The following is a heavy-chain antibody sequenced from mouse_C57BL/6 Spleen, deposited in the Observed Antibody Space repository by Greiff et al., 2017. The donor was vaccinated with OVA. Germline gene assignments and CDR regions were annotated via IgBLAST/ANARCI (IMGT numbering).Heavy chain of an antibody. CDR2: INPSTGGT. CDR3: ASSSDCYFDD. CDR1: GYSFTGYY. Sequence: VQLQQSGPELVKPGASVKISCKASGYSFTGYYMNWVKQSPEKSLEWIGEINPSTGGTTYNQKFKAKATLTVDKSSSTAYMQLKNLTSEDSAVYYCASSSDCYFDDWGKGTTLTVSS. V-gene: IGHV1-42*01. D-gene: IGHD6-1*01. J-gene: IGHJ2*01.